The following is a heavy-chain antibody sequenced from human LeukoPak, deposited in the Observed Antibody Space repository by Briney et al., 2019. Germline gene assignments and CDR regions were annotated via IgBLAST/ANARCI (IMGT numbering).Heavy chain of an antibody. CDR3: AKQDTYYYGSGSYSFDY. J-gene: IGHJ4*02. D-gene: IGHD3-10*01. CDR1: GFTFSSYA. V-gene: IGHV3-30-3*02. Sequence: GGSLRLSCAASGFTFSSYAMHWVRQAPGKGLEWVAVISYGGSNKYYADSVKGRFTISRDNSKNTLYLQMNSLRAEDTAVYYCAKQDTYYYGSGSYSFDYWGQGTLVTVSS. CDR2: ISYGGSNK.